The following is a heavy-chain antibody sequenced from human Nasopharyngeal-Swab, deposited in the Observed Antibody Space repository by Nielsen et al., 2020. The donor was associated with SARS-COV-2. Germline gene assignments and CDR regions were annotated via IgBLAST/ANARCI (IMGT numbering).Heavy chain of an antibody. CDR1: GGSISSGDYY. J-gene: IGHJ3*02. D-gene: IGHD2/OR15-2a*01. CDR2: IYSSANT. V-gene: IGHV4-30-4*01. Sequence: SQTLSLTCGVSGGSISSGDYYWSWIRQPPGKGLEWIGYIYSSANTYYNPSLKSRVNMSVDMSKNQFSLKLSSATAADTAVYYCAREVASANKNAFDIWGQGTMVTVSS. CDR3: AREVASANKNAFDI.